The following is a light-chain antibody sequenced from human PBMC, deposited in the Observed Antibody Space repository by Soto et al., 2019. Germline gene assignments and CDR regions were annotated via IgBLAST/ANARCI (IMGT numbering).Light chain of an antibody. CDR2: LDRSGSY. Sequence: QPVLTQSSSASASLRSSVKLTCILSSGHNTYIIAWHQQQPGKAPRFLMTLDRSGSYNRGSGVPGRFSGSSSGADRYLTISNLQFEDEGDYYCETWYSNTHKVFGGGTKVTVL. CDR1: SGHNTYI. CDR3: ETWYSNTHKV. V-gene: IGLV4-60*02. J-gene: IGLJ3*02.